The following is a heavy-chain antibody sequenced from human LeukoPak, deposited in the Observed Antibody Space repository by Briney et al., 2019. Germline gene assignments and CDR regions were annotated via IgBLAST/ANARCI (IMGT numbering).Heavy chain of an antibody. CDR3: ARDLLLHRIRKPECMMVTDY. CDR1: GFSFNNYW. CDR2: IGGNGNEK. J-gene: IGHJ4*03. Sequence: GGSLRLSCVASGFSFNNYWMTWVRQAPGKGLEWAANIGGNGNEKHYVDSVKGRFIISRANGNKSLTLQMNRLKADDTGMYFGARDLLLHRIRKPECMMVTDYWGQGTLVTVSS. V-gene: IGHV3-7*04. D-gene: IGHD1-14*01.